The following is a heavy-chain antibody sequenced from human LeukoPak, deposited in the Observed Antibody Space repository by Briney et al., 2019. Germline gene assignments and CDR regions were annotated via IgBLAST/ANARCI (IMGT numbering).Heavy chain of an antibody. Sequence: GGSLRLSCAASGFTFSSYGMSWVRQAPGKGLEWVSAISGSGGSTYYADSVKGRFTISRDNSKNTLYLQMNSLRAEDTAVYYCAKVPTYYYDSSGYYELDYFDYWGQGTLVTVSS. CDR1: GFTFSSYG. D-gene: IGHD3-22*01. V-gene: IGHV3-23*01. CDR2: ISGSGGST. CDR3: AKVPTYYYDSSGYYELDYFDY. J-gene: IGHJ4*02.